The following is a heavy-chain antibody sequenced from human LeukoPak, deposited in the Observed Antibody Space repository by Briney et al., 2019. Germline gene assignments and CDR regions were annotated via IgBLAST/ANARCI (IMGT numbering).Heavy chain of an antibody. CDR2: INPSGGST. V-gene: IGHV1-46*01. Sequence: GASVKVSCKASGYTFTSYYMHWVRQAPGQGLEWMGIINPSGGSTSYAQKFQGRVTMTRDMSTSTVYMELSSLRSEDTAVYYCARERGALSGSYLWRFVDYWGQGTLVTVSS. CDR3: ARERGALSGSYLWRFVDY. J-gene: IGHJ4*02. D-gene: IGHD1-26*01. CDR1: GYTFTSYY.